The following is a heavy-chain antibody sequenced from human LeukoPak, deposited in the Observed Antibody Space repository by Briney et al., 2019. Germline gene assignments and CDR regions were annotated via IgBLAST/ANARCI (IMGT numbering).Heavy chain of an antibody. Sequence: GASVKVSCKSSGCTFTSYGISWVRQAPGQGLEWMGWISAYNGNTNYAQKLRGGVTMTTDTSTSTAYMALKRLRSDDSAVYYCARDPSGYYYDSSGYYYVVPGDNWFVPWGQGTLVTVSS. CDR2: ISAYNGNT. CDR3: ARDPSGYYYDSSGYYYVVPGDNWFVP. CDR1: GCTFTSYG. V-gene: IGHV1-18*01. D-gene: IGHD3-22*01. J-gene: IGHJ5*02.